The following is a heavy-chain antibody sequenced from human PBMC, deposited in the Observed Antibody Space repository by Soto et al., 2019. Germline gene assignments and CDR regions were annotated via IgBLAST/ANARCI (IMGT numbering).Heavy chain of an antibody. Sequence: QVQLVESGGGVVQPGRSLRLSCAASGFTFSSYGMHWVRQAPGKGLEWVAVIWYDGSNKYYADSVKGRFTISRDNSKNTLYLQMNSRRAEDTAVYYCARDEGGEPDYWGQGTLVTVSS. V-gene: IGHV3-33*01. CDR3: ARDEGGEPDY. CDR2: IWYDGSNK. D-gene: IGHD3-16*01. CDR1: GFTFSSYG. J-gene: IGHJ4*02.